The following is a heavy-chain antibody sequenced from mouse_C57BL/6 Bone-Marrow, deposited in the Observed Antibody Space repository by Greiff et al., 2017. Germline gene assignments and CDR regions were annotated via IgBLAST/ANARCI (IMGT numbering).Heavy chain of an antibody. CDR1: GYTFPSSW. V-gene: IGHV1-50*01. CDR3: ARDDYGYFDY. D-gene: IGHD2-4*01. CDR2: IDPSDSYT. J-gene: IGHJ2*01. Sequence: QVQLQQPGAELVKPGASVKLSCKASGYTFPSSWMQWVKQRPGQGLEWIGEIDPSDSYTNYNQKFKGKATLTVDTSSSTAYLPLSSLTSEDSAVYYCARDDYGYFDYGGQGTTLTVSS.